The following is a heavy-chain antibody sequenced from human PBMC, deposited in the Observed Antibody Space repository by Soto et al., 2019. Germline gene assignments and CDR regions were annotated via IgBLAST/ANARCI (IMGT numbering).Heavy chain of an antibody. Sequence: EVQLVESGGGLVKPGVSLRLSCAASGFTFSTYTMNWVRQAPGKGLEWVSSISSRSGSIYYADSVKGRFTTSRANAKNSLYLQMNSMRAEDTAVYSCARDLETTVASFDFWGLGTLVTVSS. D-gene: IGHD4-4*01. CDR1: GFTFSTYT. CDR3: ARDLETTVASFDF. CDR2: ISSRSGSI. V-gene: IGHV3-21*01. J-gene: IGHJ4*02.